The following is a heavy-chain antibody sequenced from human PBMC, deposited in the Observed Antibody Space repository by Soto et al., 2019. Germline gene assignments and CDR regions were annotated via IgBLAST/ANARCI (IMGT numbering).Heavy chain of an antibody. CDR2: ISSSSSYI. J-gene: IGHJ4*02. D-gene: IGHD5-18*01. CDR3: AREGTAMVDY. Sequence: PGGSLRLSCAASGFTFSSYSMNWVRQAPGKGLEWVSSISSSSSYIYFADSVKGRFTISRDNAKNSLYLQMNSLRAEDTAVYYCAREGTAMVDYWGQGTLVTVSS. CDR1: GFTFSSYS. V-gene: IGHV3-21*01.